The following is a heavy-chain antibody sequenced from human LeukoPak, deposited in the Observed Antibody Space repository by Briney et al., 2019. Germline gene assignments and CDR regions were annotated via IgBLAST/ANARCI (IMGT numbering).Heavy chain of an antibody. Sequence: SVKVSCKASGGTFSSYAIGWVRQAPGQGLEWMGGIIPIFGTANYAQKFQGRVTITADESTSTAYMELSSLRSEDTAVYYCARSQPQNYYDSSGYYVSFDYWGQGTLVTVSS. CDR3: ARSQPQNYYDSSGYYVSFDY. J-gene: IGHJ4*02. D-gene: IGHD3-22*01. CDR2: IIPIFGTA. CDR1: GGTFSSYA. V-gene: IGHV1-69*01.